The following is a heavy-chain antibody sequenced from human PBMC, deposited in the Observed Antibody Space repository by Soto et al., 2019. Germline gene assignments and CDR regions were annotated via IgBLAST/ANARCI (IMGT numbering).Heavy chain of an antibody. CDR1: GGSISSSSYY. J-gene: IGHJ5*02. CDR3: ARGSYYCVSWWFDP. D-gene: IGHD3-10*02. Sequence: QLQLQESGPGLVKPSETLSLTCTVSGGSISSSSYYWGWIRQPPGKGLEWIGSIYYSGSTYYNPSLSSRVTISVDTSKNQFSRKLSSVTAADTAVYYCARGSYYCVSWWFDPWGQGTLVTVSS. CDR2: IYYSGST. V-gene: IGHV4-39*01.